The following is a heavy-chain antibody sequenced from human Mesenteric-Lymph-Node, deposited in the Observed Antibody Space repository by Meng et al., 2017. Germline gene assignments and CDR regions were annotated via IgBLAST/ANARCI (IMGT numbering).Heavy chain of an antibody. J-gene: IGHJ6*02. CDR3: ARFPPNTAMADYGMDV. D-gene: IGHD5-18*01. V-gene: IGHV1-18*01. Sequence: ASVKVSCKASGYTFTGYGISWVRQAPGQGLEWMGWISAYNGNTNYAQKLQGRVTMTTDTSTSTAYMELRSLRSDDTAVYYCARFPPNTAMADYGMDVWGQGTTVTVSS. CDR1: GYTFTGYG. CDR2: ISAYNGNT.